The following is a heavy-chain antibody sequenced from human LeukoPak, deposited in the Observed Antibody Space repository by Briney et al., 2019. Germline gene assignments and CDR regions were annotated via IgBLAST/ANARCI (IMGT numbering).Heavy chain of an antibody. CDR3: ARGYCSSTSCYTYGMDV. D-gene: IGHD2-2*02. Sequence: SETLSLTCAVYGGSFSGYFWSWIRQPPGRGLEWIREINHSGSTNYNPSLKSRVTISVDTSKNQFSLKLSSVTAADTAVYYCARGYCSSTSCYTYGMDVWGQGTTVTVSS. J-gene: IGHJ6*02. CDR1: GGSFSGYF. V-gene: IGHV4-34*01. CDR2: INHSGST.